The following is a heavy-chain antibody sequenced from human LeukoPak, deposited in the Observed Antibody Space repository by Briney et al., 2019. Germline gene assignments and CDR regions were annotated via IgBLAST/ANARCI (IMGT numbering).Heavy chain of an antibody. CDR2: IYYSGST. Sequence: SETLSLTCRVSGGSISSYYWSWIRQPPGKGLEWIGYIYYSGSTNYNPSLKSRVTISVDTSKNQFSLKLSSVTAADTAVYYCARQYSGYEDFDYWGQGTLVTVSS. D-gene: IGHD5-12*01. CDR3: ARQYSGYEDFDY. CDR1: GGSISSYY. V-gene: IGHV4-59*01. J-gene: IGHJ4*02.